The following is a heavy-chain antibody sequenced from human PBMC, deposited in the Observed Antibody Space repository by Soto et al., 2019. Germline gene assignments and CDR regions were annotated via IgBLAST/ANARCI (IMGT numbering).Heavy chain of an antibody. J-gene: IGHJ3*02. CDR3: ARDQGYYDFWSGQHPHAFDI. D-gene: IGHD3-3*01. CDR1: GGSISSYY. V-gene: IGHV4-59*01. CDR2: IYYSGST. Sequence: SETLSLTCTVSGGSISSYYWSWIRQPPGKGLEWIGYIYYSGSTNYNPSLKSRVTISVDTSKNQFSLKLSSVTAADTAVYYCARDQGYYDFWSGQHPHAFDIWGQGTMVTVS.